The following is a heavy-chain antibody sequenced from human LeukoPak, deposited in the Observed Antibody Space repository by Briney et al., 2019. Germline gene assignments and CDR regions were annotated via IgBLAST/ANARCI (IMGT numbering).Heavy chain of an antibody. V-gene: IGHV1-69*13. Sequence: SVKVSCKASGGTFSSYAISRVRQAPGQGLEWMGGIIPIFGTANYAQKFQGRVTITADESTSTAYMELSSLRSEDTAVYYCARDGPMAAAGTGYWGQGTLVTVSS. CDR1: GGTFSSYA. D-gene: IGHD6-13*01. CDR2: IIPIFGTA. J-gene: IGHJ4*02. CDR3: ARDGPMAAAGTGY.